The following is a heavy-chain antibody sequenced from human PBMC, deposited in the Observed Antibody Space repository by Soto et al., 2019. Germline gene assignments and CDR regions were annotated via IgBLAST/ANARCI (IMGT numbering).Heavy chain of an antibody. CDR2: INTYNGNT. J-gene: IGHJ6*02. D-gene: IGHD2-15*01. CDR3: AMVEVYVTPSPQDV. V-gene: IGHV1-18*01. Sequence: QVQLVQSGAEVKNPGASVKVSCKASGYTFTRYGIGWARQAPGQGLEWMGWINTYNGNTNYAQNVQGRVTLTTDTXXIPAYMELRSLRSNDPAIYYCAMVEVYVTPSPQDVWRQGTTVIVSS. CDR1: GYTFTRYG.